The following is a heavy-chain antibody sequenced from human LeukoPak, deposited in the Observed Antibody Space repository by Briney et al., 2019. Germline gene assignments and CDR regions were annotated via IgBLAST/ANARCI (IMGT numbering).Heavy chain of an antibody. CDR3: ARDRVWTVLY. Sequence: GGSLRLSCEASGFTFSSHAMSWVRQGPGKGLEWVSVISESGDATYYADSVKGRFTISRDNAKNSLYLHMNSLRAEDTATYYCARDRVWTVLYWGQGTLVTVSS. V-gene: IGHV3-23*01. D-gene: IGHD6-13*01. CDR2: ISESGDAT. CDR1: GFTFSSHA. J-gene: IGHJ4*02.